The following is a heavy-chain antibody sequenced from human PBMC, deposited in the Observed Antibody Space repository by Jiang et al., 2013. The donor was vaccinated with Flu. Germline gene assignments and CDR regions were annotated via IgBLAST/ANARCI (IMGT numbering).Heavy chain of an antibody. D-gene: IGHD1-26*01. V-gene: IGHV1-18*04. Sequence: GAEVKKPGASVKVSCRASGYTFTTYGISWVRQAPGQGLEWMGWVSGYSGNTNYAQKFQGRVTMTTDTSTSTAYMELRSLRSDDTAVYYCARGSSGGYYVEDYWGQGTLVTVSS. CDR2: VSGYSGNT. CDR1: GYTFTTYG. J-gene: IGHJ4*02. CDR3: ARGSSGGYYVEDY.